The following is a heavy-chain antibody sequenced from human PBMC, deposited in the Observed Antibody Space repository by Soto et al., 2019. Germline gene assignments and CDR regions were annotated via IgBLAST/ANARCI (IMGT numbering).Heavy chain of an antibody. Sequence: ASVKVSCKASGYTFTSYYMHWVRQAPGQGLEWMGIINPSGGSKSYAQKFQGRVTMTRDTSTSTVYMELSSLRAEDTDVYYCARHLDCSGGSCSRRFDYWGQGPLVTVSS. CDR2: INPSGGSK. V-gene: IGHV1-46*01. CDR3: ARHLDCSGGSCSRRFDY. J-gene: IGHJ4*02. D-gene: IGHD2-15*01. CDR1: GYTFTSYY.